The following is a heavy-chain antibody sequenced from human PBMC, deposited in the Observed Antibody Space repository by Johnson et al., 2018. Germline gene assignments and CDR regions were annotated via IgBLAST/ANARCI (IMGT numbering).Heavy chain of an antibody. V-gene: IGHV3-33*01. D-gene: IGHD6-19*01. CDR3: ARDYSGLPFDS. Sequence: QVQLVESGGGVVQPRRSLRLSCAASGFTFSSYGMHWVRQAPGKGLEWVAVIWYDGSNKDYADSVKGRFTISRDNSRNTLFLQMNSLRAEDTAVYYCARDYSGLPFDSWGQGTLVTVSS. CDR1: GFTFSSYG. J-gene: IGHJ4*02. CDR2: IWYDGSNK.